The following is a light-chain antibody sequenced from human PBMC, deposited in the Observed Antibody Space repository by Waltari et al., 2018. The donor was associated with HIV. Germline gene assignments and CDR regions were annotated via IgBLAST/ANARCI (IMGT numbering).Light chain of an antibody. V-gene: IGLV3-25*03. Sequence: YELTQPPSVSVSPGQTARITCSGDALPKQYAYWSQQKPGQAPVLVIYKDNERPAGFPGRFSGSSSGTTVTLTTSGVQAEDEADYYGQSADSSGTYVFGTGTKVTVL. CDR1: ALPKQY. CDR3: QSADSSGTYV. CDR2: KDN. J-gene: IGLJ1*01.